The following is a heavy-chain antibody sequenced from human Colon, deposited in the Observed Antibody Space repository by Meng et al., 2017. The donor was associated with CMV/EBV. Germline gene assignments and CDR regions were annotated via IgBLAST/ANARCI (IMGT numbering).Heavy chain of an antibody. D-gene: IGHD1-7*01. CDR3: ARDLGAGYNWNYGYNWFDP. Sequence: QGPRQGSGPRLVKPSGPLSLTCAVAGGSISSSNWWSWVRQPPGKGLEWIGEIYHSGSTNYNLSLKSRVTISVDKSKNQFSLKLSSVTAADTAVYYCARDLGAGYNWNYGYNWFDPWGQGTLVTVSS. CDR2: IYHSGST. CDR1: GGSISSSNW. V-gene: IGHV4-4*02. J-gene: IGHJ5*02.